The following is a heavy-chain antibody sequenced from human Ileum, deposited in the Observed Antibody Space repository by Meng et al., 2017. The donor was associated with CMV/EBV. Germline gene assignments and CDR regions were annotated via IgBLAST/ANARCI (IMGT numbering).Heavy chain of an antibody. V-gene: IGHV6-1*01. Sequence: QVQLQQDGLGLVKPSQTPSLTCAISGDSVSSKSVTWNWIRQSPSRGLEWLGRTYYRSKWYNDYAVSVKSRITINPDTSRNHFFLQLSSVSPEDTAVYYCARNIFEDQMLPFDYWGQGTLVTVSS. D-gene: IGHD2-2*01. CDR3: ARNIFEDQMLPFDY. CDR2: TYYRSKWYN. CDR1: GDSVSSKSVT. J-gene: IGHJ4*02.